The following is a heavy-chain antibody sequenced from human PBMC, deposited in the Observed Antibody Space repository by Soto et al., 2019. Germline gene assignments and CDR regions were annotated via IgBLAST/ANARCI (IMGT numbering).Heavy chain of an antibody. J-gene: IGHJ4*02. CDR1: GGSINSYY. V-gene: IGHV4-59*01. CDR3: ARGRTSLFGHPEFDY. D-gene: IGHD3-16*01. Sequence: ETLSLTCTVSGGSINSYYWSWIRQPPGKGLEWIRYIYYSGNTNYNPSLKSRVTISIDTSKNQFSLNLSSVAAADTAVYYCARGRTSLFGHPEFDYWGQGTLVTVSS. CDR2: IYYSGNT.